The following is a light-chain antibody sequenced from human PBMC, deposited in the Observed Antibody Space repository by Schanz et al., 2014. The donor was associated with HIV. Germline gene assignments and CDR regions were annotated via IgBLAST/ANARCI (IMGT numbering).Light chain of an antibody. V-gene: IGLV7-43*01. CDR2: GTV. CDR3: LLYFGGAQRGV. CDR1: TGAVTSDFF. Sequence: QAVVTQEPSLTVSPGGTVTLTCGSSTGAVTSDFFPHWFQQKPGQAPRALIYGTVNKHSWTPARFSGSLLEGKAALILSGAQPEDESEYYCLLYFGGAQRGVFGGGTKLTVL. J-gene: IGLJ2*01.